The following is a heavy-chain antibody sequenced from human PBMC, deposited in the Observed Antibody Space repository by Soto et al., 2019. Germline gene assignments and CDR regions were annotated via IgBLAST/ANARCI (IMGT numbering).Heavy chain of an antibody. CDR3: ARAGLTTVALATNY. J-gene: IGHJ4*02. CDR1: RYTFTDYY. Sequence: ASVKVSCKASRYTFTDYYMHWVRQSPGQGLEWMGWIHPNSGVTKFPQKFQGRVIMTRDTSNSTVYMELSRLTSDDTAVYYCARAGLTTVALATNYWGQGTLVTVSS. V-gene: IGHV1-2*02. D-gene: IGHD5-12*01. CDR2: IHPNSGVT.